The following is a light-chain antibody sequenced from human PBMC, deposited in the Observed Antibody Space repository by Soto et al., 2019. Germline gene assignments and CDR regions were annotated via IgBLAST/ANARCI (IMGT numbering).Light chain of an antibody. CDR3: QVCHSSNDHCV. Sequence: SYELTQPPSVSVAPGQTARITCGGANIGSQSVHWYQQRPNQAPVLVVYDDSDRPSGIPERFSGSNSGNTATLTISRVEAGDEADFYCQVCHSSNDHCVFGSGTKVTVL. CDR2: DDS. V-gene: IGLV3-21*02. CDR1: NIGSQS. J-gene: IGLJ1*01.